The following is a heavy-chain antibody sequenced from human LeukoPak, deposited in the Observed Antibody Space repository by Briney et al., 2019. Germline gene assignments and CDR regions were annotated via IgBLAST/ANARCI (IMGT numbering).Heavy chain of an antibody. CDR2: IYRSGRT. J-gene: IGHJ4*02. CDR1: GYSIGSDYN. Sequence: PSETLSLTCAVSGYSIGSDYNWGWIRQPPGGGLEWIASIYRSGRTYYNPSLKSRVTISLDTSKNQFSLKVNSVTAADTAVYFCARDRGGGSSPIDYWGQGTLVTVSS. V-gene: IGHV4-38-2*02. D-gene: IGHD6-6*01. CDR3: ARDRGGGSSPIDY.